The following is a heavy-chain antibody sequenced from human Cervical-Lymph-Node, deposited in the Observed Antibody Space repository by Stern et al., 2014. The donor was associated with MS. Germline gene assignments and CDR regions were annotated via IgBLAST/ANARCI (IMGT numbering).Heavy chain of an antibody. Sequence: QVQLVESGGGVVQPGRSLRLSCAASGFTFSSYGMSWVRQAPGQGLEWVAVIWYDGGNKYYADSVKCRITISRDNSKNTLYLQMNSLRAEDTAVYYCAREAVAGIDYWGQGTLVTVSS. CDR3: AREAVAGIDY. J-gene: IGHJ4*02. D-gene: IGHD6-19*01. V-gene: IGHV3-33*01. CDR1: GFTFSSYG. CDR2: IWYDGGNK.